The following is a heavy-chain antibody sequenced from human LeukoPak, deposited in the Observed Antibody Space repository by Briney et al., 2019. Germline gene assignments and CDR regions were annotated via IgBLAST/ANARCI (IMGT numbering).Heavy chain of an antibody. CDR1: GFTFSSYW. CDR3: ARGDSSGPDYYYYMDV. J-gene: IGHJ6*03. D-gene: IGHD6-19*01. V-gene: IGHV3-7*01. Sequence: GGSLRLSCAASGFTFSSYWMSWVRRAPGKGLEWEANIKQDGSEEYYVDSVKGRFTISRDNAKNSLFLQMTSLRAEDTAVYYCARGDSSGPDYYYYMDVWGKGTRSPSP. CDR2: IKQDGSEE.